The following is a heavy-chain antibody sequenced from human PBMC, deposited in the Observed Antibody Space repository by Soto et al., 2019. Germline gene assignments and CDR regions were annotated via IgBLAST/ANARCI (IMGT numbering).Heavy chain of an antibody. CDR1: GFTFSSFA. V-gene: IGHV3-30*07. D-gene: IGHD6-13*01. J-gene: IGHJ4*02. Sequence: GGSLRLSCAASGFTFSSFAMHWVRRAPGKGLEWVAVISYDGTNTYHSDSVKGRFIISRDNSRNTLYLQMNSLRAEDTAVYYCAKGSGYSSSWYSGYFDYWGQGTLVTVAS. CDR2: ISYDGTNT. CDR3: AKGSGYSSSWYSGYFDY.